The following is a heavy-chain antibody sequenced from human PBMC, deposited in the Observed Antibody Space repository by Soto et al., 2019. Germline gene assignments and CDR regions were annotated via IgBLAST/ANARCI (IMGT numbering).Heavy chain of an antibody. CDR1: GFTFSSYG. Sequence: PGGSLRLSCAASGFTFSSYGMHWVRQAPGKGLEWVAVISHDGSNKYYADSVKGRFTIPRDNSKNTLYLQMNSLRAEDTAVYYCAKSVVATIPYFDYWGQGTLVTVSS. CDR3: AKSVVATIPYFDY. J-gene: IGHJ4*02. CDR2: ISHDGSNK. V-gene: IGHV3-30*18. D-gene: IGHD5-12*01.